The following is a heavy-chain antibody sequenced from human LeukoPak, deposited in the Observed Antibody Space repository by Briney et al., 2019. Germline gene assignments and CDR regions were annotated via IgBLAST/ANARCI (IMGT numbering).Heavy chain of an antibody. CDR3: VRDDDRPDNGLDY. Sequence: LVKVSCKASGYSFSSNDINWVRQATGQGLEWMGWMNPNSGNTGHAQKFQGRVTMTKNTSISTAYMELSSLRSEDTAVYYCVRDDDRPDNGLDYWGQGTLVTVSS. V-gene: IGHV1-8*01. CDR2: MNPNSGNT. CDR1: GYSFSSND. J-gene: IGHJ4*02. D-gene: IGHD3-22*01.